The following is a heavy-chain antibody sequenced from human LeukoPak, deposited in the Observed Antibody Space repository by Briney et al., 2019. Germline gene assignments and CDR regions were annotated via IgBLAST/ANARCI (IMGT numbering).Heavy chain of an antibody. Sequence: GGPLRLSCAASGFTFSSYAMSWVRQAPGKGLEWVSAISFSGGNTYYADSVKGRFTISRDNSKNTLYLQMNSLRAEDTAVYYCANQMGSSGYSDAFDIWGLGTLVTVSS. CDR1: GFTFSSYA. J-gene: IGHJ3*02. V-gene: IGHV3-23*01. CDR3: ANQMGSSGYSDAFDI. CDR2: ISFSGGNT. D-gene: IGHD3-22*01.